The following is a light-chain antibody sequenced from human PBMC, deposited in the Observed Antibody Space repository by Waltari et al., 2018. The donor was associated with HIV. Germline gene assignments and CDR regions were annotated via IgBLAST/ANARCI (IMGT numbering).Light chain of an antibody. Sequence: ENVLTQSPGTLSLSPGERATLSCRASQSVTSSYVAWYQQKPGQAPRLLIYGASTRATGIPDRFSGSGSGTDFSLTISRLEPEDFAVYYCQQYGNSLLTFGGGTKVEI. J-gene: IGKJ4*01. CDR3: QQYGNSLLT. CDR1: QSVTSSY. CDR2: GAS. V-gene: IGKV3-20*01.